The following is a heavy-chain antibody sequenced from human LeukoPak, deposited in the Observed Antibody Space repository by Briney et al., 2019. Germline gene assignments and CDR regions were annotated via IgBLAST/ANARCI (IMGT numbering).Heavy chain of an antibody. CDR3: ARSGGLDSFDI. D-gene: IGHD3-10*01. V-gene: IGHV4-59*01. J-gene: IGHJ3*02. Sequence: SETLSLACTVSGGSISSYYWSWIRQPPGKGLEWIGYIYYSGSTNYNPSLKSRVTISVDTSKNQFSLKLSSVTAADTAVYYCARSGGLDSFDIWGQGTMVTVSS. CDR1: GGSISSYY. CDR2: IYYSGST.